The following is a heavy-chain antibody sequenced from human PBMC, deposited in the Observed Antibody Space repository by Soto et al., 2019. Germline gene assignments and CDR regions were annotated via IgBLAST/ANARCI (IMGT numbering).Heavy chain of an antibody. CDR1: GYTFTSYA. D-gene: IGHD3-3*01. J-gene: IGHJ5*02. CDR3: ARDGQLRFLEWLAGWFDP. CDR2: INAVNGNT. Sequence: QVQLVQSGAEVKKPGASVKVSCKASGYTFTSYAMHWVRQAPGQRLEWMGWINAVNGNTKYSQKFQGRVTITRETSASTAYMELSSLRSEDTAVYYCARDGQLRFLEWLAGWFDPWGQGTLVTVSS. V-gene: IGHV1-3*01.